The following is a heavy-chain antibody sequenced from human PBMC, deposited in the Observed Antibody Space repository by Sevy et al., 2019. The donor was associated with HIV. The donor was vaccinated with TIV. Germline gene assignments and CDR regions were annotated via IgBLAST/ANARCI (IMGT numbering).Heavy chain of an antibody. J-gene: IGHJ4*02. V-gene: IGHV3-21*01. CDR3: ARAVLEISTWRSDY. D-gene: IGHD1-1*01. CDR2: ISSTSGYI. Sequence: GGSLRLSCAASGFTFSSYRMTWVHQAPGKGLEWVSCISSTSGYINYADSVKGRFTISRDNAKNLLFLQMDSLRAEDTAVYFCARAVLEISTWRSDYWGQGTLVTVSS. CDR1: GFTFSSYR.